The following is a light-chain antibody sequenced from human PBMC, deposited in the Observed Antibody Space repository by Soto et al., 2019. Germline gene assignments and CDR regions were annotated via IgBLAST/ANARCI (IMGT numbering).Light chain of an antibody. CDR3: QQSYSTTIT. CDR1: QSISSY. J-gene: IGKJ5*01. V-gene: IGKV1-39*01. CDR2: AAS. Sequence: DIQMTQSPSSLSASVGDRVTITFLASQSISSYLNWYQQKPGKAPKLLIYAASSLQSGVPSRFSGSGSGTDFTLTISSLQPEDFATYYCQQSYSTTITFGQGTRLEIK.